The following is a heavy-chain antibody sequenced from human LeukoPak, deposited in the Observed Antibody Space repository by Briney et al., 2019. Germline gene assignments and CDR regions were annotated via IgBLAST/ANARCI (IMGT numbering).Heavy chain of an antibody. CDR1: GFTFGDYA. CDR3: TTGGSYLDFDY. CDR2: IRSKAYGGTT. J-gene: IGHJ4*02. Sequence: GGSLRLPCTASGFTFGDYAMSWVRQAPGKGLEWVGFIRSKAYGGTTEYAASVKGRFTISRDDSKSIAYLQMNSLKTEDTAVYYCTTGGSYLDFDYWGQGTLVTVSS. V-gene: IGHV3-49*04. D-gene: IGHD1-26*01.